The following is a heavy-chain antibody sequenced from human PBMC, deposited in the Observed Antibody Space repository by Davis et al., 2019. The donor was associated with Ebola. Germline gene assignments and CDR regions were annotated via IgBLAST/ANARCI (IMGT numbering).Heavy chain of an antibody. CDR2: ISSSSSYI. V-gene: IGHV3-21*05. Sequence: GESLKISCAASGFTFSSYSMNWVRQAPGKGLEWVSYISSSSSYIYYADSVKGRFTISRDNAKNSLYLQMNSLRAEDTAVYYCAGSSIAARPGYYYGMDVWGQGTTVTVSS. CDR1: GFTFSSYS. CDR3: AGSSIAARPGYYYGMDV. D-gene: IGHD6-6*01. J-gene: IGHJ6*02.